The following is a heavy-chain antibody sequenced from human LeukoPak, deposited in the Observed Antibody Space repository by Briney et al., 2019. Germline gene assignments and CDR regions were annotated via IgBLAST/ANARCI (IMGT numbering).Heavy chain of an antibody. J-gene: IGHJ5*02. V-gene: IGHV1-69*04. CDR1: GGTFSSYA. Sequence: GASVKVSCKASGGTFSSYAISWVRQAPGQGLEWMGRIIPILGIVNYAQKFQGRVTITADKSASTAYMELSSLRSEDTAVYYCARGVWFGDQKAGNWFDPWGQGTLVTVSS. CDR2: IIPILGIV. D-gene: IGHD3-10*01. CDR3: ARGVWFGDQKAGNWFDP.